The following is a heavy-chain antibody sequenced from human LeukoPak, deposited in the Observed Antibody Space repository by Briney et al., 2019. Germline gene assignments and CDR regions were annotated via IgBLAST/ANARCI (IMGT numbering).Heavy chain of an antibody. CDR3: ARQHFYGSGSYFGY. Sequence: PSETLSLTCAVSAYSISSGYYWCWIRQPPGMRLEGIGIIYHSGNTYYNPSLKSRVTISVDTSKNQFSVKLSSVTAADTAVYYCARQHFYGSGSYFGYWGQGTLVTVSS. D-gene: IGHD3-10*01. J-gene: IGHJ4*02. V-gene: IGHV4-38-2*01. CDR1: AYSISSGYY. CDR2: IYHSGNT.